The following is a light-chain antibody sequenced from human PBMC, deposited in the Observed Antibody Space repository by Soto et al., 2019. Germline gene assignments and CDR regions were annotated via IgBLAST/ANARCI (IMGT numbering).Light chain of an antibody. CDR3: CSYAGSSTYV. CDR2: EVS. J-gene: IGLJ1*01. CDR1: SSDVGSYNL. Sequence: QSVLTQPASLSGSPGRSITISCTATSSDVGSYNLVSWYQQHPGKAPKLMIYEVSKRPSGVSNRFSGSKSGNTASLTISGLQAEDEADYYCCSYAGSSTYVFGTGTKLTVL. V-gene: IGLV2-23*02.